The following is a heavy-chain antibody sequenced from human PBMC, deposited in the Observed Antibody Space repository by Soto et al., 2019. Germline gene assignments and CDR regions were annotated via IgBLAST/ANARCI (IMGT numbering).Heavy chain of an antibody. CDR2: IRSKANSYAT. V-gene: IGHV3-73*01. CDR3: TSQGSWYNWNPTPPSHYYGMDV. Sequence: WGSLLVSCASSEVTFSVSAMDWVRQASGKGLDSPRPIRSKANSYATAYAASVKGRFTISRDDSKNTAYLQMNSLKTEDTAVYYCTSQGSWYNWNPTPPSHYYGMDVWGQGTTVTVSS. D-gene: IGHD1-20*01. CDR1: EVTFSVSA. J-gene: IGHJ6*02.